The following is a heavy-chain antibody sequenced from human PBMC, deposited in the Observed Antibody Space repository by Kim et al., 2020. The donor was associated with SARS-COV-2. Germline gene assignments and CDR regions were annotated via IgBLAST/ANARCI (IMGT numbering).Heavy chain of an antibody. CDR1: GGSFSGYY. CDR2: INHSGST. J-gene: IGHJ5*02. Sequence: SETLSLTCAVYGGSFSGYYWSWIRQPPGKGLEWIGEINHSGSTNYNPSLKSRVTISVDTSKNQFSLKLSSVTAAYTAVYYCARQPIAAAGRNWFDPWGQGTLVTVSS. V-gene: IGHV4-34*01. CDR3: ARQPIAAAGRNWFDP. D-gene: IGHD6-13*01.